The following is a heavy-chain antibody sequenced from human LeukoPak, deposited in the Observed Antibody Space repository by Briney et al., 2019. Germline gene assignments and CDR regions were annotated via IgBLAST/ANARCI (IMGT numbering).Heavy chain of an antibody. Sequence: PGRSLRLSCAASGFTFSSYGMNWVRQAPGKGLEWVSGITDNGGSTYHADSVKGRFTISRDNSKNTLYLQMNSLRAEDTAVYYCAKDLSGWQTFDYWGQGTLVSVTS. CDR1: GFTFSSYG. D-gene: IGHD6-19*01. CDR2: ITDNGGST. J-gene: IGHJ4*02. CDR3: AKDLSGWQTFDY. V-gene: IGHV3-23*01.